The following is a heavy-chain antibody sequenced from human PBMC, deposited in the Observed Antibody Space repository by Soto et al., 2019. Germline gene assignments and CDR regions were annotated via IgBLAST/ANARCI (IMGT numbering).Heavy chain of an antibody. V-gene: IGHV4-34*01. D-gene: IGHD2-21*02. CDR2: INHSGST. CDR3: ARGQRYCGGDCYWRNYYGMDV. Sequence: SETLSLTCAVYGGSFNGYYWSWIRQPPGKGLEWIGEINHSGSTNYNPSPKSRVTISVDTSKNQFSLKLSSVTAADTAVYYCARGQRYCGGDCYWRNYYGMDVWGQGXTVTVSS. J-gene: IGHJ6*02. CDR1: GGSFNGYY.